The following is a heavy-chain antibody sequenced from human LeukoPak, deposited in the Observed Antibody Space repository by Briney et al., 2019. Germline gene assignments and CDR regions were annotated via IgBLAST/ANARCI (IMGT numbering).Heavy chain of an antibody. J-gene: IGHJ4*02. CDR2: IYYSGGT. V-gene: IGHV4-39*01. D-gene: IGHD3-22*01. CDR3: ARRKRGGLLLIRVFDY. CDR1: GGSISSSSYS. Sequence: PSETLSLTCTVSGGSISSSSYSWGWIRQPPGKGLEWIGSIYYSGGTYYNPSLKSRVTISVDTSKNQFSLKLSSVTAADTAVYYCARRKRGGLLLIRVFDYWGQGTLVTVSS.